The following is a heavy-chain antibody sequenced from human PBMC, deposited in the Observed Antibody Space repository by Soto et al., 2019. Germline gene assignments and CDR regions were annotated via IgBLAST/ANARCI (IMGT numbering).Heavy chain of an antibody. D-gene: IGHD4-17*01. CDR3: ARDTVLKGMLDL. CDR2: VYYAGTT. J-gene: IGHJ5*02. V-gene: IGHV4-59*01. CDR1: GGSIGSYH. Sequence: SETLSLTCAVSGGSIGSYHWSWVRKPQGKGLEWIASVYYAGTTKYNPSLGSRVTISTEAPANQISLNLTSVTAADTTFYCRARDTVLKGMLDLLGQGTVVTVAS.